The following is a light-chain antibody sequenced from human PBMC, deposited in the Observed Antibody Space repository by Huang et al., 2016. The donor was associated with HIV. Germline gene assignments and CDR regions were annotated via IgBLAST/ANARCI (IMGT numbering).Light chain of an antibody. Sequence: EIQLTQSPSSLSASVGDGITITCRASENIVYSLSWFRQRPGRAPEALIYAASRLHAGVPSKFSATGSGANFTLSIDGLGPEDFATNYCQQSRSLPRTYGGGTKVDI. CDR3: QQSRSLPRT. J-gene: IGKJ4*01. V-gene: IGKV1-39*01. CDR1: ENIVYS. CDR2: AAS.